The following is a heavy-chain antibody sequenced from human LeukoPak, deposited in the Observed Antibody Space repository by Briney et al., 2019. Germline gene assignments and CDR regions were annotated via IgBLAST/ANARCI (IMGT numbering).Heavy chain of an antibody. CDR3: AKWELYSGFDYIDG. V-gene: IGHV3-7*01. J-gene: IGHJ4*02. CDR1: GFTFSSYW. D-gene: IGHD1-26*01. Sequence: GGSLRLSCAASGFTFSSYWMTWVRQGPGKGLEWVANIKPDGSLIYYVDSVKGRFTISRDNAKNSLYLQMNSLRAEDTAVYYCAKWELYSGFDYIDGWGQGSLATVYS. CDR2: IKPDGSLI.